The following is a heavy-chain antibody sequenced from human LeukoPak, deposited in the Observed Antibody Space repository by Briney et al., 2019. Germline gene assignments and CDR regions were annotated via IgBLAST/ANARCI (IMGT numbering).Heavy chain of an antibody. V-gene: IGHV1-3*03. CDR1: GYTFTSYA. CDR3: ARGRGGHMDPTLRP. J-gene: IGHJ5*02. Sequence: ASVKVSCKASGYTFTSYAMHWVRQAPGQRLEWMGWINAGNGNTKYSQEFQGRVTITRDTSASTAYMELSSLRSEDTAVYYCARGRGGHMDPTLRPWGQGTLVTVSS. CDR2: INAGNGNT. D-gene: IGHD1-1*01.